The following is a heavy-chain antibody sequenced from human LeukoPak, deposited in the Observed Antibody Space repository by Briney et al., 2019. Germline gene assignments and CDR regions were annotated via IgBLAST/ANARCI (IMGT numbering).Heavy chain of an antibody. CDR1: GFIFRNYG. J-gene: IGHJ4*02. CDR3: ARGRDYASGAKYFGY. Sequence: GGSLRLSCVVSGFIFRNYGMHWVRQAPGKGLVWVSRISDDGSRTGYADSVKGRVTISRDNAKNTLYLQMNSLRVEDTAVYYCARGRDYASGAKYFGYWGQGSLVTVSS. CDR2: ISDDGSRT. V-gene: IGHV3-74*01. D-gene: IGHD2-2*01.